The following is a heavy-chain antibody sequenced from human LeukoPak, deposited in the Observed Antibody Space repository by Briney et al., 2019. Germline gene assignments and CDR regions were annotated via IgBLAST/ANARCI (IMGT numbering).Heavy chain of an antibody. D-gene: IGHD3-16*01. Sequence: PGGSLRLSCAASGFTFSSYGMHWVRQAPGKGLEWVAFIRYDGSNKYYADSVKGRFTISRDNSKNTLYLQMNSLRAEDTAVYYCAKDVRKMEPTLGYYFDYWGQGTLVTVSS. J-gene: IGHJ4*02. CDR1: GFTFSSYG. CDR3: AKDVRKMEPTLGYYFDY. CDR2: IRYDGSNK. V-gene: IGHV3-30*02.